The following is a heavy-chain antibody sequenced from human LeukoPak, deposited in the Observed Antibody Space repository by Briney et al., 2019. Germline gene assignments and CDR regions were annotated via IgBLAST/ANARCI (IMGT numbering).Heavy chain of an antibody. CDR3: ARGFYCSSTSCWSGMDV. CDR2: ISGSGGST. D-gene: IGHD2-2*01. V-gene: IGHV3-23*02. Sequence: GGSLRLSCAASGFTFSSYAMSWVRQAPGKGLEWVSAISGSGGSTNYNPSLKSRVTISVDTSKNQFSLKLSSVTAADTAVYYCARGFYCSSTSCWSGMDVWGKGTTVTVSS. J-gene: IGHJ6*04. CDR1: GFTFSSYA.